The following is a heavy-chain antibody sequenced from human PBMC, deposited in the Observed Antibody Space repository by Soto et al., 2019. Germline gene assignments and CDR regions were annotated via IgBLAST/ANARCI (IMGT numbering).Heavy chain of an antibody. V-gene: IGHV1-46*01. D-gene: IGHD3-22*01. CDR3: ARVSGNYYDSSGYFFFDY. CDR2: INPSGGST. CDR1: GYTFTSYY. Sequence: AASVKVSCKASGYTFTSYYMHWVRQAPGQGLEWMGIINPSGGSTSYAQKFQGRVTMTRDASTSTVYMELSSLRSEDTAVYYCARVSGNYYDSSGYFFFDYWGQGTLVTVSS. J-gene: IGHJ4*02.